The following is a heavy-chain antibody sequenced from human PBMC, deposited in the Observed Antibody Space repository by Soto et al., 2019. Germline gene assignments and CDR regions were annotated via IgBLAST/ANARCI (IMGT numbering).Heavy chain of an antibody. J-gene: IGHJ5*02. Sequence: QITLKESGPSLVKPTETLTLTCTFSGFSLSSSGVGVAWIRQPPGKPLEWLVLIYWDDDKYTSPSLKSRLTITKASSNNQVVLLMTTLHPVASATYFCVHPLPGGRFDPWGQGTLVTVSS. D-gene: IGHD3-16*01. V-gene: IGHV2-5*02. CDR2: IYWDDDK. CDR3: VHPLPGGRFDP. CDR1: GFSLSSSGVG.